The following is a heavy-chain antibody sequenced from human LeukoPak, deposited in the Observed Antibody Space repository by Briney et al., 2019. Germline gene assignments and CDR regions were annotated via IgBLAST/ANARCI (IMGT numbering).Heavy chain of an antibody. D-gene: IGHD3-22*01. CDR1: GFTFSSYG. J-gene: IGHJ1*01. V-gene: IGHV3-30*02. CDR3: AKGLYHYDSGGYPF. CDR2: IRYDGSNK. Sequence: GGSLRLSCAASGFTFSSYGMHWVRQAPGKGLEWVAFIRYDGSNKYYADPVKGRFTISRDNSKNTLYLQMNSLRPEDTAVYYCAKGLYHYDSGGYPFWGQGTLVTVPS.